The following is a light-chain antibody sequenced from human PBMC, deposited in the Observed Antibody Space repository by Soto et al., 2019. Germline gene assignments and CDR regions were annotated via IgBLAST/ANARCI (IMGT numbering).Light chain of an antibody. CDR2: GAS. Sequence: EIVLTQSPGTQSLSQGERATLSCRASQSVYNRYLAWYQQKPGQAPRLLIYGASSRATGIPDRFSGSGSGTDFTLTISRLEPEDSAVYYCQQYGSSPRTFGLGTKVEIK. CDR1: QSVYNRY. CDR3: QQYGSSPRT. J-gene: IGKJ1*01. V-gene: IGKV3-20*01.